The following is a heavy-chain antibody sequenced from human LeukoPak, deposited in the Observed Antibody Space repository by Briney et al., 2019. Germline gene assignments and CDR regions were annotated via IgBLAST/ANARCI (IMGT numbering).Heavy chain of an antibody. CDR3: ARAGWFGELYGPLDF. Sequence: PSETLSLTCAVYGGSFNNYYWTWIRQSPGKGLEWIGEINHSGSTNYYPSLKSRVTISVDPSKNQFSLKLTSVIAADTAIYYCARAGWFGELYGPLDFWGQGTLVTVSS. J-gene: IGHJ4*02. CDR1: GGSFNNYY. V-gene: IGHV4-34*01. D-gene: IGHD3-10*01. CDR2: INHSGST.